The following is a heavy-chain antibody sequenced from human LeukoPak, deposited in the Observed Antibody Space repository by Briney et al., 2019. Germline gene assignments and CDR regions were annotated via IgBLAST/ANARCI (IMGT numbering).Heavy chain of an antibody. D-gene: IGHD2-2*01. J-gene: IGHJ6*03. CDR1: VYTLTGYL. CDR3: TRDPDSTYDYYYYYNIDF. V-gene: IGHV1-2*02. Sequence: GSVKDSRQDSVYTLTGYLMHWVRPAPGQGLGWMGWINPNRGGTNSAQKFQGRDTMTSDTSISTANMELSRLRSDDRPVYYCTRDPDSTYDYYYYYNIDFWGKGTTVTVSS. CDR2: INPNRGGT.